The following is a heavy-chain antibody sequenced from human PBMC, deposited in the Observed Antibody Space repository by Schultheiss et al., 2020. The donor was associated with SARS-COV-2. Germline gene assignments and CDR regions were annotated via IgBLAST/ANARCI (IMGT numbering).Heavy chain of an antibody. CDR3: ARASEDIVVVVAATALDV. D-gene: IGHD2-15*01. CDR1: GGSITNYY. Sequence: SQTLSLTCTVSGGSITNYYWSWVRQPPGKGLEWIGYISRSGSTNFNPSLKSRVIMSIDTSKNQFSLKLSSVTAADTAVYYCARASEDIVVVVAATALDVWGQGTTVTVSS. CDR2: ISRSGST. J-gene: IGHJ6*02. V-gene: IGHV4-59*01.